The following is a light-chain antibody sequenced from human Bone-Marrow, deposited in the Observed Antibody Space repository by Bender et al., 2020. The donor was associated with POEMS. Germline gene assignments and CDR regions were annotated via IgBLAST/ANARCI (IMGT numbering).Light chain of an antibody. Sequence: SYELTQPSSVSVSPGQTARITCSGDLLAKRYARWYQQKPGQAPVLVVYDDSDRPSGIPERFSGSNSGNTATLTIGRVEAGDEADYYCQVWDSSLFYVFGTGTKVTVL. CDR3: QVWDSSLFYV. J-gene: IGLJ1*01. V-gene: IGLV3-21*02. CDR2: DDS. CDR1: LLAKRY.